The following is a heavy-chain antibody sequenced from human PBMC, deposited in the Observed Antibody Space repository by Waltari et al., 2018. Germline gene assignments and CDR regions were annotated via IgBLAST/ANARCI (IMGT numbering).Heavy chain of an antibody. Sequence: QVQLQESGPGLVKPSQTLSLTCTVSGGSISSGDYYWSWIRQPPGKGLEWIGYIYYSGSTYYNPSLKSRVTISVDTSKNQFSLKLSSVTAADTAVYYCARGGYCSSTSCSHIAFDIWGQGTMVTVSS. D-gene: IGHD2-2*01. J-gene: IGHJ3*02. CDR1: GGSISSGDYY. V-gene: IGHV4-30-4*08. CDR3: ARGGYCSSTSCSHIAFDI. CDR2: IYYSGST.